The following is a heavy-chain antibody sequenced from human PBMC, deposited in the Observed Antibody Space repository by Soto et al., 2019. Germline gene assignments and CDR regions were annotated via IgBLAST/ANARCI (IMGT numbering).Heavy chain of an antibody. D-gene: IGHD4-17*01. V-gene: IGHV6-1*01. Sequence: PSQTLSLTCAVSGDSVSSNNIAWNWLRQSPWRGLEWLGRTYYRSKWYNEYAVSVRSRITINLDTSKNQFSLQLNSVTPEDTAVYHCASGRCSTFDYWGQGAKVAVSS. J-gene: IGHJ4*02. CDR2: TYYRSKWYN. CDR1: GDSVSSNNIA. CDR3: ASGRCSTFDY.